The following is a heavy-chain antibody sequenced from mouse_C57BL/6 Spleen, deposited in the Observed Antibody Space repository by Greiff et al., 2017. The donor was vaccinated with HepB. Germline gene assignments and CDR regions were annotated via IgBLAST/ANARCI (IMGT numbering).Heavy chain of an antibody. D-gene: IGHD1-1*01. V-gene: IGHV14-4*01. CDR1: GFNIKDDY. J-gene: IGHJ3*01. CDR3: ADYGSSTWFAY. CDR2: IDPENGDT. Sequence: EVQLQQSGAELVRPGASVKLSCTASGFNIKDDYMHWVKQRPEQGLEWIGWIDPENGDTEYASKFQGKATITADTYSNTAYLQRSSLTSEDTAVYYCADYGSSTWFAYWGQGTLVTVSA.